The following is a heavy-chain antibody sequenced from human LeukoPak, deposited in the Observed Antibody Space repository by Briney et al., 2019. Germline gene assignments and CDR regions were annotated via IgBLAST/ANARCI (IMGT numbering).Heavy chain of an antibody. Sequence: GGSLRLSCAASGFTFSNYWMSWVRQAPGKGLEWVGNIRQDGSDKYYIDSVKGRFTISRDNAKNSLYLQMNSLRAEDTAVYYCARKTVVGSYFDYWGQGTPVTVSS. J-gene: IGHJ4*02. CDR1: GFTFSNYW. CDR2: IRQDGSDK. CDR3: ARKTVVGSYFDY. V-gene: IGHV3-7*03. D-gene: IGHD4-23*01.